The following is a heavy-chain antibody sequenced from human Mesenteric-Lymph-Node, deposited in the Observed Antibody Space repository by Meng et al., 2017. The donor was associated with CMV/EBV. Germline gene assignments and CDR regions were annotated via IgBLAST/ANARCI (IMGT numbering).Heavy chain of an antibody. CDR2: IYCDDDK. CDR1: GFSLSTSGVG. CDR3: AHSSGIAAAGPFYFDY. V-gene: IGHV2-5*02. Sequence: QITLKESGPTLVKPTQTLTLTCTFSGFSLSTSGVGVGWIRQPPGTALEWLALIYCDDDKRYSPSLKSRLTITKDTSKNQVVLTMTNMDPVDTATYYCAHSSGIAAAGPFYFDYWGQGTLVTVSS. D-gene: IGHD6-13*01. J-gene: IGHJ4*02.